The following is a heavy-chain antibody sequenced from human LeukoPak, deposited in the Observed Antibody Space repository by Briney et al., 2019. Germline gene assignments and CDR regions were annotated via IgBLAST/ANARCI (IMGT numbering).Heavy chain of an antibody. D-gene: IGHD1-26*01. Sequence: GASVKVSCKASGYTFTSYGISWVRQAPGQGLEWMGGIIPIFGTANYAQKFQGRVTITTDESTSTAYMELSSLRSEDTAVYYCASLDIGGSYLSYYMDVWGKGTTVTVSS. V-gene: IGHV1-69*05. CDR2: IIPIFGTA. CDR1: GYTFTSYG. CDR3: ASLDIGGSYLSYYMDV. J-gene: IGHJ6*03.